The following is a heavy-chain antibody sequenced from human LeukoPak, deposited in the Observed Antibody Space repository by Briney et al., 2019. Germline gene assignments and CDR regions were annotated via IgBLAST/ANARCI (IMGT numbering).Heavy chain of an antibody. CDR2: LYGSGETT. CDR3: AKMAGMTRQVYYMAV. CDR1: GFTFSSYA. D-gene: IGHD1-1*01. V-gene: IGHV3-23*01. J-gene: IGHJ6*03. Sequence: GGSLRLSCAASGFTFSSYAMSWARQAPGKGLERGSALYGSGETTYYADSVKGRVTVSRDNSKHTLYLQMDGLRAEDTPVYYCAKMAGMTRQVYYMAVWGKGATVTVSS.